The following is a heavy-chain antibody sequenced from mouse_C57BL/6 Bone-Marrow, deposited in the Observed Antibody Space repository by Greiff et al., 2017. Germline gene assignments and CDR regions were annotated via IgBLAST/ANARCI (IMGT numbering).Heavy chain of an antibody. CDR3: GSRLWKGMDY. V-gene: IGHV1-80*01. CDR2: IYPGDGDT. Sequence: QVQLQQSGAELVKPGASVKISCKASGYAFSSYWMNWVKQRPGKGLEWIGQIYPGDGDTNYNAKFKGKATLTADTYSSTAYMQLSSLTSEDAAVXFCGSRLWKGMDYWGQGTSVTVSS. D-gene: IGHD1-1*02. J-gene: IGHJ4*01. CDR1: GYAFSSYW.